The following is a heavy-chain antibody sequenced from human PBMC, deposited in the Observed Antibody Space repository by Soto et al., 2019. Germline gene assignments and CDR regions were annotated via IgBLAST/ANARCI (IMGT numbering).Heavy chain of an antibody. CDR2: IYYSGST. CDR1: GGSISSYY. J-gene: IGHJ4*02. Sequence: QVQLQESGPGLVKPSETLSLTCTVSGGSISSYYWSWIRQPPGKGLEWIGYIYYSGSTNYNPSLKSRVIISVDTSKNQFSLKLSSVTAADTAVYYCARDSGPGEPDYWGQGTLVTVSS. D-gene: IGHD3-16*01. CDR3: ARDSGPGEPDY. V-gene: IGHV4-59*01.